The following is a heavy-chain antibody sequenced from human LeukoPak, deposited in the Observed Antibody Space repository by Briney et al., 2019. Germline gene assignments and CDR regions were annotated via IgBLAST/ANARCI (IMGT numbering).Heavy chain of an antibody. V-gene: IGHV4-4*07. J-gene: IGHJ5*02. D-gene: IGHD2-2*01. CDR1: GGPISSYY. CDR3: AREGAYCSSTSCYNWFDP. CDR2: IYTSGST. Sequence: SETLSLTCTVSGGPISSYYWSWIRQPAGKGLEWIGRIYTSGSTNYNPSLKSRVTMSVDTSKNQFSLKLSSVTAADTAVYYCAREGAYCSSTSCYNWFDPRGQGTLVTVSS.